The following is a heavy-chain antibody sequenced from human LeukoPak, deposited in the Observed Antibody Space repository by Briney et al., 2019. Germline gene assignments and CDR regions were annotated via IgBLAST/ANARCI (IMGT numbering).Heavy chain of an antibody. Sequence: GGSLRLSCAASGFTFSSYSMNWVRQAPGKGLEWVSSISSSSSYIHYADSVKGRFTISRDNAKNSLYLQMNSLRAEDTAVYYCARAFSGWVFDAFDIWGQGTMVTVSS. D-gene: IGHD6-19*01. CDR1: GFTFSSYS. CDR3: ARAFSGWVFDAFDI. J-gene: IGHJ3*02. V-gene: IGHV3-21*01. CDR2: ISSSSSYI.